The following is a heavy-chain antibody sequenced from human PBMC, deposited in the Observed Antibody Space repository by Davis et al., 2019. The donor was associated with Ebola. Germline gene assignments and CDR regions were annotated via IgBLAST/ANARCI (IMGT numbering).Heavy chain of an antibody. D-gene: IGHD2-21*01. CDR1: GYTFTGYW. V-gene: IGHV1-46*01. CDR2: INSNHDGG. CDR3: ARAPGCGGDRCDGRNWFDA. J-gene: IGHJ5*02. Sequence: ASVKVSCKASGYTFTGYWLHWVRLAPGQGLEWMGIINSNHDGGSYAQSFEGRLIITRDIPANTVYMELRSLRSEDTAIYYCARAPGCGGDRCDGRNWFDAWGQGTLVTVSS.